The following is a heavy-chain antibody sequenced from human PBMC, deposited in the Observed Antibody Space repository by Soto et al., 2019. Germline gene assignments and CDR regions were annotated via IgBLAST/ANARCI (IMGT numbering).Heavy chain of an antibody. Sequence: NPSGTMDITCAVYGGSFRVYYGGWICQPTGKGLEWIGEINHSGSTNYNPSLKSRVTISVDTSKNQFSLKLSSVTAADTAVYYCARGPPDIVVVVAATTVTFFDYWGQGTLVTVSS. CDR3: ARGPPDIVVVVAATTVTFFDY. CDR2: INHSGST. J-gene: IGHJ4*02. D-gene: IGHD2-15*01. V-gene: IGHV4-34*01. CDR1: GGSFRVYY.